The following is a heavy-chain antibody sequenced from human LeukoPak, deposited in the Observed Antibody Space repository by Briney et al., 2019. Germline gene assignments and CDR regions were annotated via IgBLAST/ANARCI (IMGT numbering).Heavy chain of an antibody. J-gene: IGHJ5*02. CDR1: GGSISSAGYY. Sequence: PSEPLSLTCTVSGGSISSAGYYWSWIRQHPGKGLEWIGYIYYIGGTNYNPSLKSRVNISVDTYKNQFSLKLSSVTAADTAVYYCARGRRRNTMVRGAANWFDPWGQGTLVTVSS. CDR2: IYYIGGT. D-gene: IGHD3-10*01. CDR3: ARGRRRNTMVRGAANWFDP. V-gene: IGHV4-31*03.